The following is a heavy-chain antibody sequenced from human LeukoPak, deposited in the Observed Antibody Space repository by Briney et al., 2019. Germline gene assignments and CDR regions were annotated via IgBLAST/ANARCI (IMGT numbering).Heavy chain of an antibody. CDR1: GGSFSGYY. J-gene: IGHJ3*02. CDR3: ARACYDSSGFDAFDI. V-gene: IGHV4-34*01. CDR2: INHSGST. Sequence: SETLSLTCAVYGGSFSGYYWSWIRQPPGKGLEWIGEINHSGSTNYNPSLKSRVTISVDTSKNQFSLKLSSVTAADTAVYHCARACYDSSGFDAFDIWGQGTMVTVSS. D-gene: IGHD3-22*01.